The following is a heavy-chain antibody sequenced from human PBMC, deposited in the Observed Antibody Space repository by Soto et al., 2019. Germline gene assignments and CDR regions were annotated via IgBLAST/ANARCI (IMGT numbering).Heavy chain of an antibody. J-gene: IGHJ4*02. V-gene: IGHV1-8*01. CDR3: ARTLYGDNVDY. Sequence: QVQLVQSGAEVKKPGASVKVSCKASGYTFTSYDINWVRQATGQGLEWMGWMNPNSGNTGYAQKFQGRVPXTXXTSISTAYMEQSSLRSEVTAVYYCARTLYGDNVDYWGQGTLVTVSS. CDR1: GYTFTSYD. CDR2: MNPNSGNT. D-gene: IGHD4-17*01.